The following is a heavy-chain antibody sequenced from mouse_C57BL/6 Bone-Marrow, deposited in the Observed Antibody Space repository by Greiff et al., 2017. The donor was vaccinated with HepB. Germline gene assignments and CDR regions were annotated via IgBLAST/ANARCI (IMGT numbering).Heavy chain of an antibody. V-gene: IGHV1-15*01. J-gene: IGHJ4*01. Sequence: VQLQESGAELVRPGASVTLSCKASGYTFTDYEMHWVKQTPVHGLEWIGAIDPETGGTAYNQKFKGKAILTADKSSSTAYMELRSLTSEDSAVYYCTRGNYGSMDDWGQGTSGTVSS. CDR3: TRGNYGSMDD. CDR1: GYTFTDYE. CDR2: IDPETGGT. D-gene: IGHD1-1*01.